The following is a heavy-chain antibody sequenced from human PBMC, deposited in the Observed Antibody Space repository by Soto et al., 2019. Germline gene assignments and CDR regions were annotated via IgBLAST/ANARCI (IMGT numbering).Heavy chain of an antibody. V-gene: IGHV1-18*01. D-gene: IGHD2-15*01. Sequence: ASVKLSCKASGYTFTSYGISWVRQAPGQGLEWMGWISAYNGNTNYAQKLQGRVTMTTDTSTSTAYMELRSLRSDDTAVYYCATTGQYCSGGSCYANWFDPWGQGTLVTVSS. CDR3: ATTGQYCSGGSCYANWFDP. CDR1: GYTFTSYG. J-gene: IGHJ5*02. CDR2: ISAYNGNT.